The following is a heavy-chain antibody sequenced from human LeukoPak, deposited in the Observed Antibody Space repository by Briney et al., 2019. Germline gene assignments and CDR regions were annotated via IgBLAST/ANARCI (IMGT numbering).Heavy chain of an antibody. V-gene: IGHV3-7*03. CDR3: ARGIDY. J-gene: IGHJ4*02. Sequence: GGSLRLSCAASGFDFSNYWMYWVRQAPGKGLEWVANIKQDGSEKYYVDSVRGRFTISRDNAKNSLSLQMNSLRAEDTAVYYCARGIDYWGQGTLVTVSS. CDR1: GFDFSNYW. CDR2: IKQDGSEK.